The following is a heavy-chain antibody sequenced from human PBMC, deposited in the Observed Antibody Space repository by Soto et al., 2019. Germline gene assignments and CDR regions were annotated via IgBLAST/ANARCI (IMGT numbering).Heavy chain of an antibody. CDR3: ARGLYGDSVGYDH. CDR2: VSYDGSST. Sequence: EVQVVESGGGLVQPGGSLRLSCAASGFTLRAYYMHWVRQAPGKGLVWVSRVSYDGSSTNYAESVRGRFTISRDNAKNTLYLQMNSLSAEDTAVYYCARGLYGDSVGYDHWGQGTLVTVSS. J-gene: IGHJ4*02. D-gene: IGHD4-17*01. CDR1: GFTLRAYY. V-gene: IGHV3-74*01.